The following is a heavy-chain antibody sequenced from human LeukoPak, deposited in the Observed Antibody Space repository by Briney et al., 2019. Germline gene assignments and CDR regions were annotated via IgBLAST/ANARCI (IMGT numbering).Heavy chain of an antibody. V-gene: IGHV3-33*08. Sequence: PGGSLRLSCAASGSTVSSNYMSWVRQAPGKGLEWVAVIWSDESNKYYADSVKGRFTISRDNFKNTLYLHMNRLRAEDTTVYYCARGVVGATTGWYFDLWGRGTLVTVSS. J-gene: IGHJ2*01. CDR2: IWSDESNK. CDR1: GSTVSSNY. CDR3: ARGVVGATTGWYFDL. D-gene: IGHD1-26*01.